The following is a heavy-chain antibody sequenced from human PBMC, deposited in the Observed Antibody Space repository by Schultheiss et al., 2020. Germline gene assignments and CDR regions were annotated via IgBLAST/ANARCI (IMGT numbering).Heavy chain of an antibody. D-gene: IGHD2-2*01. CDR1: GFTFSSYS. V-gene: IGHV3-21*01. J-gene: IGHJ5*02. CDR3: ARDGGIVVVPAAKTFDP. CDR2: ISSSSSYI. Sequence: GESLKISCAASGFTFSSYSMNWVRQAPGKGLEWVSSISSSSSYIYYADSVKGRFTISRDNAKNSLYLQMNSLRAEDTAVYYCARDGGIVVVPAAKTFDPWGQETLVTVSS.